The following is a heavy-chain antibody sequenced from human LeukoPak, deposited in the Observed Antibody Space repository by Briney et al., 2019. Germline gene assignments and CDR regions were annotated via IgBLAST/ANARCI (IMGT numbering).Heavy chain of an antibody. D-gene: IGHD3-10*01. CDR2: ISYDGSYK. Sequence: GGSLRLSCAASGLTFSSYVMHWVRHAPGKGLEWVAVISYDGSYKYYADSVKGRFTIPRDNSKNTLYLQMNSLRAEDTALYYCARTDGSYRSYLDYWGQGTLVAVSS. CDR1: GLTFSSYV. J-gene: IGHJ4*02. CDR3: ARTDGSYRSYLDY. V-gene: IGHV3-30-3*01.